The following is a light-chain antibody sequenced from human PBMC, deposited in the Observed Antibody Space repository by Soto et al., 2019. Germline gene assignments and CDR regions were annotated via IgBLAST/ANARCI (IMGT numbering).Light chain of an antibody. J-gene: IGLJ3*02. CDR3: SSYTSSSTWV. V-gene: IGLV2-14*01. Sequence: QSALTQPASVSGSPGQSITISCTGTSSDVGGYNYVSWYQHHPGKAPKLMINEVNNRPSGVSNRFSGSKSGNTASLTVSGLQAEDDADYYCSSYTSSSTWVFGGGTKLTVL. CDR1: SSDVGGYNY. CDR2: EVN.